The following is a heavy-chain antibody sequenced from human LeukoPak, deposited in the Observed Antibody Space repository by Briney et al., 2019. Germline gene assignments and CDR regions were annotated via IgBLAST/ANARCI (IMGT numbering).Heavy chain of an antibody. CDR1: GFTFSSYA. CDR2: ISYDGSNK. J-gene: IGHJ4*02. Sequence: GGSLRLSCAASGFTFSSYAMHWVRQAPGKGLEWVAVISYDGSNKYYADSVKGRFTISRDNSKNTLYLQMNSLRAEDTAVYYCAGGSVVPAARGQVGYWGQGTLVTVSS. V-gene: IGHV3-30-3*01. D-gene: IGHD2-2*01. CDR3: AGGSVVPAARGQVGY.